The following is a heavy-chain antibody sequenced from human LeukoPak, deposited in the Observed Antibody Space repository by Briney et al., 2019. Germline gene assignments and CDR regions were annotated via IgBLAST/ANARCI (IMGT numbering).Heavy chain of an antibody. V-gene: IGHV3-23*01. CDR2: IRGSGGST. Sequence: GGSLRLSCAASGFTFSSYAMTWVRQAPGKGLEWVSTIRGSGGSTYYTDSVKGRFTISRDNSKNTPFLQMNSLRAEDTAVYYCAKDSVAGNLGYFDYWGQGTLVTVSS. J-gene: IGHJ4*02. D-gene: IGHD6-19*01. CDR3: AKDSVAGNLGYFDY. CDR1: GFTFSSYA.